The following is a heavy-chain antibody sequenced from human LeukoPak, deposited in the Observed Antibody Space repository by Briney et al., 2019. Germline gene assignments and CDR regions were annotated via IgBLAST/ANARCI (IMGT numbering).Heavy chain of an antibody. CDR1: GGSISSGGYY. V-gene: IGHV4-31*03. J-gene: IGHJ4*02. CDR2: IFYSGST. CDR3: ARDRRGGNFFDY. Sequence: SETLSLTCTVSGGSISSGGYYWSWIRQHPGKGLEWIGFIFYSGSTYYNPSLKSRVTMSVDTSKNQFSLELSSVTAADTAVYYCARDRRGGNFFDYWGQGTLVSVSS. D-gene: IGHD4-23*01.